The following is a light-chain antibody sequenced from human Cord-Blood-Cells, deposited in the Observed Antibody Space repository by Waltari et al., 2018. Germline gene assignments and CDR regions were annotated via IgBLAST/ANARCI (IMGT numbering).Light chain of an antibody. CDR2: AAS. Sequence: DIQMTQTPSSLSVSVRARVTITCRGSQSISSYLDWYQQKPGKAPKLLIYAASSLQSGVPTRFSSSGSGTDFTLTISSLQPEDFATYYRQQSYSTPGTFGQGTKVEIK. CDR3: QQSYSTPGT. V-gene: IGKV1-39*01. J-gene: IGKJ1*01. CDR1: QSISSY.